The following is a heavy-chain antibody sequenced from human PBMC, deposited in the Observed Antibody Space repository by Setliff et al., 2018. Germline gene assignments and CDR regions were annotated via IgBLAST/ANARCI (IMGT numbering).Heavy chain of an antibody. V-gene: IGHV4-4*07. D-gene: IGHD2-15*01. CDR2: IYTSGST. CDR3: ARGQRYCSGGSCYYYMDV. Sequence: PSETLSLTCTVSGGSISSYYWSWIRQPAGKGLEWIGRIYTSGSTNYNPSLKSRVTMSVDTSKNQFSLKLSSVIAADTAVYYCARGQRYCSGGSCYYYMDVWGKGTTVTVSS. CDR1: GGSISSYY. J-gene: IGHJ6*03.